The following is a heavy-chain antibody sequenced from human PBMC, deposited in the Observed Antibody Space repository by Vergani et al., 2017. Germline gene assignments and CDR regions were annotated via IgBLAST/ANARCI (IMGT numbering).Heavy chain of an antibody. Sequence: QVQLVESGGGVVQPGRSLRLSCAASGFTFSSYGMHWVRQAPGQGLEWVAVIWYDGRNKYYADSVQGRFTISRDNSKNTLYLRMTSLRAEDTAVYYCARDHHDTAMVTHFDYWGQGTLVTVSA. CDR2: IWYDGRNK. CDR3: ARDHHDTAMVTHFDY. CDR1: GFTFSSYG. D-gene: IGHD5-18*01. J-gene: IGHJ4*02. V-gene: IGHV3-33*01.